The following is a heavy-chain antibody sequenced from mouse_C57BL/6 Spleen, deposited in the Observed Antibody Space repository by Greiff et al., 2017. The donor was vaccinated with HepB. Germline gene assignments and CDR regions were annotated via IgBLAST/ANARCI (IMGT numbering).Heavy chain of an antibody. CDR2: INPYNGGT. CDR1: GYTFTDYY. D-gene: IGHD1-1*01. V-gene: IGHV1-19*01. CDR3: ARRGYYGSSYVGAMDY. Sequence: EVKLMESGPVLVKPGASVKMSCKASGYTFTDYYMNWVKQSHGKSLEWIGVINPYNGGTSYNQKFKGKATLTVDKSSSTAYMELNSLTSEDSAVYYCARRGYYGSSYVGAMDYWGQGTSVTVSS. J-gene: IGHJ4*01.